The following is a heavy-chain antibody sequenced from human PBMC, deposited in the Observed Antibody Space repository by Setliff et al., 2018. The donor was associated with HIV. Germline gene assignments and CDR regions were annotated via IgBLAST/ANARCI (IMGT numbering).Heavy chain of an antibody. CDR1: GYNFGSYF. D-gene: IGHD6-19*01. J-gene: IGHJ4*02. V-gene: IGHV1-69-2*01. CDR2: IDPEDGET. CDR3: GTVRIAVPDDFDF. Sequence: KVSCKASGYNFGSYFMHWVRQAPGKGLEWMGRIDPEDGETIYGAKFQGRVTMTADTSAATAYMVLSSLRSEDTALYYCGTVRIAVPDDFDFWGQGTLVTVSS.